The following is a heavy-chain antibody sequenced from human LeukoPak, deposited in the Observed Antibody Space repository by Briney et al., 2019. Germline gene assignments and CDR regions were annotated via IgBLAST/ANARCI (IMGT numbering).Heavy chain of an antibody. J-gene: IGHJ3*02. CDR2: ISGSGGST. V-gene: IGHV3-23*01. D-gene: IGHD5-24*01. CDR1: GFTFSSYA. CDR3: AKELRDGYQEVFDAFDI. Sequence: GGSLRLSCAASGFTFSSYAMSWVRQAPGKGLEWVSAISGSGGSTYYADSVKGRFTISRDNSKNTLYLQMNSLGAEDTAVYYCAKELRDGYQEVFDAFDIWGQGTMVTVSS.